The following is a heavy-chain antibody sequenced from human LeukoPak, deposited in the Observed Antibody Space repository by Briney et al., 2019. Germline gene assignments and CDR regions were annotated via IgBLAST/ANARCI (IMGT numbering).Heavy chain of an antibody. CDR1: GYNFTYYW. Sequence: GESLKISCKGSGYNFTYYWIGWVRQMPGKGLEWMGIIYPGDSDTRYSRPFQGQVTISAEKTINTAYLQWSSLRASDTAIYYCARIAVAGPYDAFDIWGQGTLVTVSS. J-gene: IGHJ3*02. V-gene: IGHV5-51*01. CDR3: ARIAVAGPYDAFDI. D-gene: IGHD6-19*01. CDR2: IYPGDSDT.